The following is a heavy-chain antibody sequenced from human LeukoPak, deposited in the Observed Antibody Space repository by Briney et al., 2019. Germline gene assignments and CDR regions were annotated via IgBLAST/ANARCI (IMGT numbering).Heavy chain of an antibody. CDR2: IYYSGST. CDR1: GGSISSGDYY. Sequence: SETLSLTCTVSGGSISSGDYYWSRIRQPPGKGLEWIGYIYYSGSTYYNPSLKSRVTISVDTSKNQFSLKLSSVTAADTAVYYCAAYCSSTSCPFDIWGQGTMVTVSS. J-gene: IGHJ3*02. D-gene: IGHD2-2*01. V-gene: IGHV4-30-4*01. CDR3: AAYCSSTSCPFDI.